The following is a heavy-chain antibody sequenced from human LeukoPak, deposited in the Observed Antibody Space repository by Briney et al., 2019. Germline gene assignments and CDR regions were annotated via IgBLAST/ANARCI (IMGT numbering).Heavy chain of an antibody. CDR1: GYTFTSYC. CDR3: ARETSSGYYLY. V-gene: IGHV1-18*04. D-gene: IGHD3-22*01. CDR2: ISAYNGNT. J-gene: IGHJ4*02. Sequence: ASVKVSCKASGYTFTSYCMHWVRQAPGQGLEWMGWISAYNGNTNYAQKLQGRVTMTTDTSTSTAYMELRSLRSDDTAVYYCARETSSGYYLYWGQGTLVTVSS.